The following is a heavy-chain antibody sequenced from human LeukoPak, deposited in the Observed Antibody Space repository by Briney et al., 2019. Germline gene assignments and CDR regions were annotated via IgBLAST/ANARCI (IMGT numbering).Heavy chain of an antibody. Sequence: GGSLRLSCAASGMSFSTFWMNWVRQAPGKGLEWVANIKQDGSEKNYVDSVKGRFTISRDNAKNSLYLQMNSLRAEDTAVYYCASDLYSGTYDYWGQGTLVTVSP. CDR3: ASDLYSGTYDY. CDR2: IKQDGSEK. V-gene: IGHV3-7*01. D-gene: IGHD1-26*01. CDR1: GMSFSTFW. J-gene: IGHJ4*02.